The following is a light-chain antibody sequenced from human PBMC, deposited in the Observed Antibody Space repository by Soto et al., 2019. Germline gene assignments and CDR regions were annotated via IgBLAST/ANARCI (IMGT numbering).Light chain of an antibody. CDR1: QGISSY. V-gene: IGKV1-9*01. J-gene: IGKJ5*01. CDR3: QQLKSYPLT. Sequence: DIQLTQSPSFLSASVGDRVTITCRASQGISSYLAWYQQKPGKAPKPLIYAASTLQSGVPSRFSGSGSGTEFTLTISSLQPEDFATYYCQQLKSYPLTFGQGTRLEIK. CDR2: AAS.